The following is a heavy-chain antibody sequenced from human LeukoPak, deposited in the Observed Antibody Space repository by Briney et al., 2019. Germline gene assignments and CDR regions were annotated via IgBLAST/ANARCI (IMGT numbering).Heavy chain of an antibody. CDR2: ISSISHYI. J-gene: IGHJ4*02. CDR1: GFTYSRYS. D-gene: IGHD2-2*01. Sequence: PGGSLRLSCVASGFTYSRYSMNWVRQAPGKGLEWVDTISSISHYIYHADSVRGRFTVSRDNARNSLYLQMNSLRAEDTSIYYCARDLSSGMPGGSDYWGQGILVTVSA. CDR3: ARDLSSGMPGGSDY. V-gene: IGHV3-21*01.